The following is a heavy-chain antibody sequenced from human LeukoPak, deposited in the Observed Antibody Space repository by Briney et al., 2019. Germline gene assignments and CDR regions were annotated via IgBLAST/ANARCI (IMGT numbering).Heavy chain of an antibody. V-gene: IGHV3-23*01. CDR2: ISGSGGST. D-gene: IGHD4-17*01. CDR1: GFTFSSYA. J-gene: IGHJ4*02. Sequence: PGGSLRLSCAASGFTFSSYAMSWVRQAPGKGLEWVSAISGSGGSTYYADSVKGRFTISRDNSKNTLYLQMNSLRAEDTAVYYCAKRCATVTTSMPPYYFDYWGQGTLVTVSS. CDR3: AKRCATVTTSMPPYYFDY.